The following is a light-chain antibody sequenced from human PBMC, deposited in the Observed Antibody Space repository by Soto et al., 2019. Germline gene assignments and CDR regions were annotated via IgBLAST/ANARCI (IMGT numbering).Light chain of an antibody. V-gene: IGKV3-15*01. CDR1: QSVSSA. CDR2: GAS. Sequence: EIVMTQSPATLSVSPGERATLSCRASQSVSSALAWYQHNPGRAPRLLIYGASTRATGIPARFSGSGSGTDFTLAINRLEPDDFAVYYCQQRSDWPITFGQGTRLEI. J-gene: IGKJ5*01. CDR3: QQRSDWPIT.